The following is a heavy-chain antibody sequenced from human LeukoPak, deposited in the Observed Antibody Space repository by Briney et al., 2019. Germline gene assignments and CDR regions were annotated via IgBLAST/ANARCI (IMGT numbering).Heavy chain of an antibody. J-gene: IGHJ2*01. D-gene: IGHD3-9*01. Sequence: SETLSLTCTVSTYSIGSGYYWGWIRQPPGKGLEWSGSIFHSGSTYYNPSLKSRVTISIDTSKNQFSLKLSSVTAADPAVYYCASLRPGNYDILTGYYLGPRWYFDLWGRGTLVTVSS. CDR2: IFHSGST. CDR1: TYSIGSGYY. V-gene: IGHV4-38-2*02. CDR3: ASLRPGNYDILTGYYLGPRWYFDL.